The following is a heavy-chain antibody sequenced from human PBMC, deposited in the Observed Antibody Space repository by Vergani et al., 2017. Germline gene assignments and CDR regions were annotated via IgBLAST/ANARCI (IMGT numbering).Heavy chain of an antibody. Sequence: QVQLQESGPGLVKPSETLSLTCTVSGGSVSSGSYYWSWIRQPAGKGLEWIGYIYYRGSTNYNPSLKSRVTISVDTSKNQFSLKLSSVTAADTAVYYCARYCGGDCFHAFDIWGQGTMVTVSS. J-gene: IGHJ3*02. V-gene: IGHV4-61*10. D-gene: IGHD2-21*01. CDR3: ARYCGGDCFHAFDI. CDR2: IYYRGST. CDR1: GGSVSSGSYY.